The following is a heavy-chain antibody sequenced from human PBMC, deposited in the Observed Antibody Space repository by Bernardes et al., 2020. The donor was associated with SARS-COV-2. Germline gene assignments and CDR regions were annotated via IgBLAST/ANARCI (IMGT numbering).Heavy chain of an antibody. CDR3: ARVGADYVIDWFDP. CDR2: ISGYNGNK. J-gene: IGHJ5*02. V-gene: IGHV1-18*01. CDR1: GYTSTSYV. D-gene: IGHD3-16*01. Sequence: ASVKVSCKASGYTSTSYVISWVRQAPGQGLEWMGWISGYNGNKNYAQNFQGRVTMTTDTSTSTAYMELRSLRSDDTAVYYCARVGADYVIDWFDPWGQGTLVTVSS.